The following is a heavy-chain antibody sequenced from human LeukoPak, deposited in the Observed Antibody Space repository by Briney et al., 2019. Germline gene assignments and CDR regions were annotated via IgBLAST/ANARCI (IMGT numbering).Heavy chain of an antibody. Sequence: PSETLSLTCTVSGAAVSGNYWSWIRQSAGKGLEWMGRIYPSGSTDYNPSFESRITMSVDTSKNHFSLNLRSVTAADTAVYYCARPAGTYDTSGFSGFDIWGQGTTVTVSS. V-gene: IGHV4-4*07. J-gene: IGHJ3*02. D-gene: IGHD3-22*01. CDR3: ARPAGTYDTSGFSGFDI. CDR2: IYPSGST. CDR1: GAAVSGNY.